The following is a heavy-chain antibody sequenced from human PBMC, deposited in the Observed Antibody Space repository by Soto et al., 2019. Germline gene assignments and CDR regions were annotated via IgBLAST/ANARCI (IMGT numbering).Heavy chain of an antibody. CDR1: GFTFSSYA. CDR3: AKAPPTIVNPGDAFEI. CDR2: ISGSGGST. J-gene: IGHJ3*02. D-gene: IGHD3-22*01. V-gene: IGHV3-23*01. Sequence: EVQLLESGGGLVQPGGSLRLSCAASGFTFSSYAMSWVRQAPGKGLEWVSAISGSGGSTYYADSVKGRFTISRDNSKNTLYLQMNGLRDTDTALYYCAKAPPTIVNPGDAFEIWGQGTMVTVSS.